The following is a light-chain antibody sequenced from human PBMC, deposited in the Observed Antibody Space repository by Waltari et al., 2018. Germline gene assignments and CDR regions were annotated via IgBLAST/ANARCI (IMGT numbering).Light chain of an antibody. CDR1: QSLLHSDGRAR. CDR3: MQNIQLPT. V-gene: IGKV2D-29*02. J-gene: IGKJ1*01. CDR2: EVS. Sequence: EIVMTQAPLSLSVPSGQPAAMSCKSIQSLLHSDGRARLYWYLQKPGQSPQLLISEVSNRFSGVTERFSGSGSGTDFTLKISRVEAEDVVVYFCMQNIQLPTFGQGTKVEIE.